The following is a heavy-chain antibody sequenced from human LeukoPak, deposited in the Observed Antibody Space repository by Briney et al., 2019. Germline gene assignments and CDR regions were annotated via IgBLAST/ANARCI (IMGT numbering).Heavy chain of an antibody. D-gene: IGHD1-14*01. V-gene: IGHV4-39*01. Sequence: PSETLSLTCSVSGGSISSSDYYWGWIRQPPGKGLEWSGSIYYSVNTYYNPSLRGRITISVDTSKNQFSLKLSSVTAADTAVYYCAPGNTVGNRGSWFGPWGQGTLVTVSS. J-gene: IGHJ5*02. CDR1: GGSISSSDYY. CDR3: APGNTVGNRGSWFGP. CDR2: IYYSVNT.